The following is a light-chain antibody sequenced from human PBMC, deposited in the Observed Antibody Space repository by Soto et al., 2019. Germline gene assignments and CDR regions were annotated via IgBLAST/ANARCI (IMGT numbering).Light chain of an antibody. J-gene: IGLJ2*01. CDR3: AAWDDSLNGVV. Sequence: QSVLTQPPSASGTPWQRVTISCSGSSSNIGSKTVNWYQQLPGTAPKLLIYSNNQRPSGVPDRFSGSKSGTSASLAISGLQSEDEADYYCAAWDDSLNGVVFGGGTKLTVL. CDR1: SSNIGSKT. V-gene: IGLV1-44*01. CDR2: SNN.